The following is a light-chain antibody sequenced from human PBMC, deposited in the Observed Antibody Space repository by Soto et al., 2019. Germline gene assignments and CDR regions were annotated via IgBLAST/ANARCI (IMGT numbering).Light chain of an antibody. J-gene: IGKJ2*01. CDR2: DAS. CDR3: QQRSNWPTGYT. V-gene: IGKV3-11*01. CDR1: QSVSGY. Sequence: EIVLTQSPATLSLSPGERATLSCRASQSVSGYLAWYQQKPGQAPRLLIYDASNRATGIPARFSGSGSGTDFTLTIISLEPEDFSVYYCQQRSNWPTGYTFGQGTKQEIK.